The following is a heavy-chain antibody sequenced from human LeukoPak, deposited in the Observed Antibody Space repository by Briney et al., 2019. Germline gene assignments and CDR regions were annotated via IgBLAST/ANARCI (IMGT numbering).Heavy chain of an antibody. Sequence: ASETLSLTCAVYGGSFSGYYWSWIRRPPGKGLEWIGSIYYTGSTNYNPSLESRVTMSVDTSKNQFSLKLSSLTAADTAVYFCARGPHYYSYYGLDVWGQGTTVTVSS. CDR1: GGSFSGYY. CDR3: ARGPHYYSYYGLDV. J-gene: IGHJ6*02. V-gene: IGHV4-59*01. CDR2: IYYTGST.